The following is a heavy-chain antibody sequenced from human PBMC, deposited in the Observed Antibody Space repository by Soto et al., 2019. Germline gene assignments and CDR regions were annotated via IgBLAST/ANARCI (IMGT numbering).Heavy chain of an antibody. CDR1: GGSISSYY. CDR2: IYTSGST. V-gene: IGHV4-4*07. CDR3: ARSPSYCSSTSCYYYYYGMDV. D-gene: IGHD2-2*01. J-gene: IGHJ6*02. Sequence: SLTCTVSGGSISSYYWSWIRQPAGKGLEWIGRIYTSGSTNYNPSLKSRVTMSVDTSKNQFSLKLSSVTAADTAVYYCARSPSYCSSTSCYYYYYGMDVWGQGTTVTVSS.